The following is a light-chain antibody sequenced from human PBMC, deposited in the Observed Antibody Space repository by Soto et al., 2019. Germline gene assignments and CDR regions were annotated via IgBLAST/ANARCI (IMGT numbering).Light chain of an antibody. J-gene: IGKJ4*01. CDR2: DVS. V-gene: IGKV1-5*01. Sequence: DVQMTQSPATLSAAVVDIVAITCRASQSINNLLAWYQQKPGKAPKFLIYDVSTLESGVPSRFSGSGSGTEFTLTISSLQPDDFATYYCQQYNSYSLTFGGGTKVDIK. CDR3: QQYNSYSLT. CDR1: QSINNL.